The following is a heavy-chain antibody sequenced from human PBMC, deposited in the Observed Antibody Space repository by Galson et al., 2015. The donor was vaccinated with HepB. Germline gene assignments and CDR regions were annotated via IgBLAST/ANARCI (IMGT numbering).Heavy chain of an antibody. Sequence: SLRLSCAASGFTVTGNYMTWVRQAPGKGPEWVSIIYSDGTTESADSVKGRFTISTDKSKNTLYLQMNSLRAEDTAVYYCAALMDYAGVFDYWGQGTLVTVSS. D-gene: IGHD2-8*01. CDR1: GFTVTGNY. J-gene: IGHJ4*02. CDR2: IYSDGTT. CDR3: AALMDYAGVFDY. V-gene: IGHV3-53*01.